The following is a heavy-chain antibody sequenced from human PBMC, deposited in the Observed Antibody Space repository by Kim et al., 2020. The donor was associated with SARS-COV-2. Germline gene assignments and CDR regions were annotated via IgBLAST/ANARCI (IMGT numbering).Heavy chain of an antibody. V-gene: IGHV1-46*01. Sequence: GSTSCAQKFQGRVTMTRDTSTSTVYMELSSLRSEDTAVYYCASGGELLTPWGQGTLVTVSS. D-gene: IGHD3-10*01. J-gene: IGHJ5*02. CDR3: ASGGELLTP. CDR2: GST.